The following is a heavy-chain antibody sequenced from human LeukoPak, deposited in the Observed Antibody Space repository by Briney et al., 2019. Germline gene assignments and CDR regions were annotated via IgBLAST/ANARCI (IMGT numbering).Heavy chain of an antibody. Sequence: GGSLRLSCAASGFTFSDHYMDWVRLAPGKGLEWVGRIRNKANSYGSEYAASVKGRFTISRDDSKNSLYLQMNSLRSEDTALYYWTRVRLGAATRYFDYWGQGTLVTVSA. CDR3: TRVRLGAATRYFDY. D-gene: IGHD1-26*01. CDR1: GFTFSDHY. V-gene: IGHV3-72*01. CDR2: IRNKANSYGS. J-gene: IGHJ4*02.